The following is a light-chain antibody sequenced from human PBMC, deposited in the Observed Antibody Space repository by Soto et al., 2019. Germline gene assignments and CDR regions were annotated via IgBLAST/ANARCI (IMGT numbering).Light chain of an antibody. CDR3: QQYYSYPRT. V-gene: IGKV1-8*01. Sequence: AIRMTQSPSSLSASTGDRVTITCRASQYITSYLVWYQQKPGKAPKLLIYAASTLQSGVPSRFSGSGSGTDFTLTITCLQSEDFATYYCQQYYSYPRTFGQGTKVEIK. CDR2: AAS. CDR1: QYITSY. J-gene: IGKJ1*01.